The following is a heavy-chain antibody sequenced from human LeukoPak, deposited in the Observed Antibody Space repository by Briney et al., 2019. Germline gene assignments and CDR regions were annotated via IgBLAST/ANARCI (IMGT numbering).Heavy chain of an antibody. Sequence: PGGSLRLSCAASGVTVNYNFMSWVRQAPGKGLEWVSVIYSDSSADYADSVKGRFTISRDDAQNTLYLQMNSLRAGDTAVYYCARPLDSSNNYFDYWGQGTLVTVSA. J-gene: IGHJ4*02. CDR3: ARPLDSSNNYFDY. D-gene: IGHD6-13*01. V-gene: IGHV3-53*01. CDR1: GVTVNYNF. CDR2: IYSDSSA.